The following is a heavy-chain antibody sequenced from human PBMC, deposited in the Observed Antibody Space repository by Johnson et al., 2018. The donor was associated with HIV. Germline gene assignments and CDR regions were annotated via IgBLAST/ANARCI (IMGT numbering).Heavy chain of an antibody. V-gene: IGHV3-30*03. CDR1: GFSFSNAW. Sequence: VQLVESGGGLVKPGGSLRVSCAASGFSFSNAWMSWVRQAPGKGLKWVALISYDGSTKYYADSVKGRFTISRDSSKNMLYLQMNSLRTEDTAVYYCGRDINYSNYVTDAFDIWGQGTVVTVSS. J-gene: IGHJ3*02. CDR2: ISYDGSTK. D-gene: IGHD4-11*01. CDR3: GRDINYSNYVTDAFDI.